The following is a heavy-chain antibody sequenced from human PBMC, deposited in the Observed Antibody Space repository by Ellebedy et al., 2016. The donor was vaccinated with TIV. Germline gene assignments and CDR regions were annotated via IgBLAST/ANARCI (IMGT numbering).Heavy chain of an antibody. CDR3: ARSGSGWFDP. Sequence: SETLSLXXAISGDSVSSNSAAWNWTRQSPSRGLEWLGRTYYRSKWYNDYAVSVKSRITITPDTSKNQFSLQLNSVTPEDTAVYYCARSGSGWFDPWGQGTLVTVSS. CDR2: TYYRSKWYN. CDR1: GDSVSSNSAA. D-gene: IGHD6-19*01. J-gene: IGHJ5*02. V-gene: IGHV6-1*01.